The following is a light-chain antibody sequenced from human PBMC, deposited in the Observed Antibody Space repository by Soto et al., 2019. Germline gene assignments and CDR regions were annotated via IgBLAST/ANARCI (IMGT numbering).Light chain of an antibody. CDR3: TSYVGNDIWV. Sequence: QSVLTQPPSASGSPGQSVTISCTGTSSDVGAYKYVSWYQQYPGKAPKLMIYEVTKRPSGVPDRFSGSKSGNTASLTASGLQAEYEADYYCTSYVGNDIWVFGGGTKVTVL. CDR1: SSDVGAYKY. J-gene: IGLJ3*02. CDR2: EVT. V-gene: IGLV2-8*01.